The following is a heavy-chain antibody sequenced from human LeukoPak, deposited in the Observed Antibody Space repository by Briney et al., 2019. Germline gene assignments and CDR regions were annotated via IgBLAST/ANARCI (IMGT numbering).Heavy chain of an antibody. CDR3: ARDRLLWFGELLSDY. D-gene: IGHD3-10*01. CDR1: GGSISSXXXX. CDR2: IYYSGST. J-gene: IGHJ4*02. Sequence: SGGSISSXXXXXXXXXXPPXXXXXXXXSIYYSGSTYYNPSLKSRVTISVDTSKNQFSLKLSSVTAADTAVYYCARDRLLWFGELLSDYWGQGTLVTVSS. V-gene: IGHV4-39*07.